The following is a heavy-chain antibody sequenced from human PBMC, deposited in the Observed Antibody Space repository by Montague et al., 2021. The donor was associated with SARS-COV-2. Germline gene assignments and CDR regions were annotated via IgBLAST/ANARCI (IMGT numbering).Heavy chain of an antibody. CDR1: GGSFSGYY. CDR3: ARVAGGYYHDSSAYFDY. J-gene: IGHJ4*02. D-gene: IGHD3-22*01. Sequence: TLSLTCAVYGGSFSGYYWSWIRQPPGKGLEWIGEINQSGSTNYXPSLKSRVTLSVDTSKKQFSLKLSSLTAADTAVYYCARVAGGYYHDSSAYFDYWGQGSRVTVSS. CDR2: INQSGST. V-gene: IGHV4-34*01.